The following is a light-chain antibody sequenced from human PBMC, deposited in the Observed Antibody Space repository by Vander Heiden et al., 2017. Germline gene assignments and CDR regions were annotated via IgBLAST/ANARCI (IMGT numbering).Light chain of an antibody. Sequence: EIVMTQSPATLSVSPGERATLSCRASQSVTSNFAWYQQKPGQAPRLLIYGASTRATGIPARFSGSGSGTEFTLTISSRQSEDFAVYYCQQNNNWPLYTFGQGTKLEI. CDR2: GAS. CDR3: QQNNNWPLYT. V-gene: IGKV3-15*01. J-gene: IGKJ2*01. CDR1: QSVTSN.